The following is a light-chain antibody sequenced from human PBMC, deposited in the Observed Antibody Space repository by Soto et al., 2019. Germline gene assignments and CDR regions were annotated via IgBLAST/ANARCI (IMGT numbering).Light chain of an antibody. J-gene: IGKJ3*01. Sequence: DIQMTQSPSSVSASVGDRVTITCRASQGIRSWLAWYQQKPGKAPKLLIYAASSLQSGVPSRFTGSGSGTDFTITISSLLPEDFANDDSQQAYSFPFSFVPGNKVDIK. V-gene: IGKV1-12*01. CDR3: QQAYSFPFS. CDR1: QGIRSW. CDR2: AAS.